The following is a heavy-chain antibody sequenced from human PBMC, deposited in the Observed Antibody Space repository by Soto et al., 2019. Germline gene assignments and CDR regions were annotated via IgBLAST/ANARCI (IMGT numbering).Heavy chain of an antibody. Sequence: PVESLKISCQGSGYSFTTYWIVWVRQMPGKGLECMGVIYPDDSDTIYSPSFQGQVTISPDKSISTAYLQWSSLKASDTAMYYCARGGADYYDDGTGYYQLDSWGQGTLVTVSS. CDR2: IYPDDSDT. D-gene: IGHD3-22*01. V-gene: IGHV5-51*01. J-gene: IGHJ4*02. CDR1: GYSFTTYW. CDR3: ARGGADYYDDGTGYYQLDS.